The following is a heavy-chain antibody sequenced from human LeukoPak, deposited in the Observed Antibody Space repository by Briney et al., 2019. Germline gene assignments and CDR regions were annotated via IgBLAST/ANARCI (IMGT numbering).Heavy chain of an antibody. V-gene: IGHV3-15*01. CDR2: IKDKEDGETR. CDR3: STDGGGYIEFGH. Sequence: KPGGSLRLSCGASGFTFKNAWMNWVRQAPGKGLEWVGRIKDKEDGETRDYAASVQGRFIISRDDSKNTVYLQMNRLRIEDTGIYYCSTDGGGYIEFGHWGQGILVSVSA. D-gene: IGHD5-12*01. J-gene: IGHJ4*02. CDR1: GFTFKNAW.